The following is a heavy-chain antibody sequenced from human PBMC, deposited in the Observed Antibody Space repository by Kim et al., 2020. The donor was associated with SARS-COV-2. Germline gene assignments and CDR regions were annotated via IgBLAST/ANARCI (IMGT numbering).Heavy chain of an antibody. CDR3: AGEGYSSGWYGSYYYYGVDV. V-gene: IGHV4-34*01. J-gene: IGHJ6*02. Sequence: SETLSLTCAVYGGSFSGYYWSWIRQPPGKGLEWIGEINHSGSTNYNPSLKSRVTISVDTSKNQFSLKLSSVTAADTAVYYCAGEGYSSGWYGSYYYYGVDVWGQGTTVTVSS. D-gene: IGHD6-19*01. CDR2: INHSGST. CDR1: GGSFSGYY.